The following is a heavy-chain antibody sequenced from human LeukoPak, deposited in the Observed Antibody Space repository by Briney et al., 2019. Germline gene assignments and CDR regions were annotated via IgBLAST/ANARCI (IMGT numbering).Heavy chain of an antibody. CDR2: IYYSGST. Sequence: SETLSLTCTVSGGSISSSSYYWGWIRQPPGKGLEWIGSIYYSGSTNYNPSLKSRVTISVDTSKNQFSLKLSSVTAADTAVYYCARARQLLYGGDAFDIWGQGTMVTVSS. CDR3: ARARQLLYGGDAFDI. J-gene: IGHJ3*02. V-gene: IGHV4-39*07. CDR1: GGSISSSSYY. D-gene: IGHD2-2*02.